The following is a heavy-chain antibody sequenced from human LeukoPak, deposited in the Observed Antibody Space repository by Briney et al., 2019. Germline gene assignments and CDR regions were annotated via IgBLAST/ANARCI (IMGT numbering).Heavy chain of an antibody. CDR2: IWYDGSNK. CDR1: GFTFSSYG. D-gene: IGHD2-15*01. V-gene: IGHV3-33*06. Sequence: SGGSLRLSCAASGFTFSSYGMHWVRQAPGKGLEWVAVIWYDGSNKYYADSVKGRFTISRDNSKNTLYLQMNSLRAEDTAVYYCVKVGYCSGGSCVIDYWGQGTLVTVSS. CDR3: VKVGYCSGGSCVIDY. J-gene: IGHJ4*02.